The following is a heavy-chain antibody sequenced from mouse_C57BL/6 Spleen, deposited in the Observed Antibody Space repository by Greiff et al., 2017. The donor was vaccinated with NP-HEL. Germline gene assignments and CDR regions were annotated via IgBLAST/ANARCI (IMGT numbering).Heavy chain of an antibody. CDR2: IYPGSGST. CDR3: ARYYYGNRSWFAY. CDR1: GYTFTSYW. J-gene: IGHJ3*01. V-gene: IGHV1-55*01. Sequence: QVQLQQPGAELVKPGASVKMSCKASGYTFTSYWITWVKQRPGQGLEWIGDIYPGSGSTNYNEKFKSKATLTVDTSSSTAYMQLSSLTSDDSAVYYCARYYYGNRSWFAYWGQGTLVTVSA. D-gene: IGHD1-1*01.